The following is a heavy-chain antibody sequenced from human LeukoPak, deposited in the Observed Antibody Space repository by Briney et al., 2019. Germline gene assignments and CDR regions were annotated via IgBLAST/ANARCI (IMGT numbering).Heavy chain of an antibody. Sequence: QSGGSLRLSCAASGFTSSSYAMSWVRQAPGKGLEWVSAISGSGGSTYYADSVKGRFTISRDNSKNTLYLQMSSLRAEDTAVYYCANYGSGSPRDYWGQGTLVTVSS. J-gene: IGHJ4*02. D-gene: IGHD3-10*01. CDR2: ISGSGGST. CDR1: GFTSSSYA. CDR3: ANYGSGSPRDY. V-gene: IGHV3-23*01.